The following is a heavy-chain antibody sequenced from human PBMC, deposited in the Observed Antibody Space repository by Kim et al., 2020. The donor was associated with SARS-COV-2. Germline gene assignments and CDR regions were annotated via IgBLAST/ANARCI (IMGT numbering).Heavy chain of an antibody. Sequence: SYNPSLKSRVTVSVDTSKNQFSLKLSSVTAADTAVYYCATPGGIYGYFQHWGQGTLVTVSS. D-gene: IGHD1-26*01. V-gene: IGHV4-30-2*04. J-gene: IGHJ1*01. CDR3: ATPGGIYGYFQH.